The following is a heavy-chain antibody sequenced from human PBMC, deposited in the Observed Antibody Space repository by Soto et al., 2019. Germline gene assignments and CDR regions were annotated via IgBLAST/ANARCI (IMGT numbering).Heavy chain of an antibody. Sequence: KPWETLSLTCTVSGGSIRDYFWTWIRQPPGKGLEWIGYIYYSGRTNYNPSLKSRVSISVDTSKNHFSLQLRSVTAADTAVYYCARVGGDDFGDSGGFDYWGQGTLVTVSS. D-gene: IGHD4-17*01. J-gene: IGHJ4*02. CDR3: ARVGGDDFGDSGGFDY. CDR1: GGSIRDYF. CDR2: IYYSGRT. V-gene: IGHV4-59*01.